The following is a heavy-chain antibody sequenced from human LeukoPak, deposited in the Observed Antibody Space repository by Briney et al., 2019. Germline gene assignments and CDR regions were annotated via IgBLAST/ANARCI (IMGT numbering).Heavy chain of an antibody. Sequence: PGGSLRLSCAASGFTFSTYSMNWVRQAPGKGLEWVSSISTSSIYIYYADSVKGRFTISRDNAKNSLYLQMNSLRAEDTAVYYCAGRPIKIFGVVIRSRRHWFDPWGQGTLVTVSS. CDR2: ISTSSIYI. CDR1: GFTFSTYS. CDR3: AGRPIKIFGVVIRSRRHWFDP. V-gene: IGHV3-21*01. J-gene: IGHJ5*02. D-gene: IGHD3-3*01.